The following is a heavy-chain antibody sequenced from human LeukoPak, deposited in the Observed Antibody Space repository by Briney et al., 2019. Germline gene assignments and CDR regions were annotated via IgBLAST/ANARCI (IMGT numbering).Heavy chain of an antibody. D-gene: IGHD3-10*01. J-gene: IGHJ6*03. CDR3: ARAPKSLAMVRGVIEYYYYYMDV. CDR1: GYTFTGYY. Sequence: ASVKVSCKASGYTFTGYYMHWVRQAPGQGLGWMGWINTNSDGTNYAQKFRGGVTMTRDTSISTAYMELSRLRSDDTAVYYCARAPKSLAMVRGVIEYYYYYMDVWGKGNTVTISS. CDR2: INTNSDGT. V-gene: IGHV1-2*02.